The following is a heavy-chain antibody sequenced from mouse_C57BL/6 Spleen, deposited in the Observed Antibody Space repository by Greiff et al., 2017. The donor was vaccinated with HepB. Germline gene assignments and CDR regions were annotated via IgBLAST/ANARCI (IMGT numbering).Heavy chain of an antibody. J-gene: IGHJ2*01. CDR2: ISSGSSTI. V-gene: IGHV5-17*01. CDR3: ARLSITTVVATTAFDY. CDR1: GFTFSDYG. Sequence: EVQVVESGGGLVKPGGSLKLSCAASGFTFSDYGMHWVRQAPEKGLEWVAYISSGSSTIYYADTVKGRFTISRDNAKNTLFLQMTSLRSEDTAMYYGARLSITTVVATTAFDYWGQGTTLTVSS. D-gene: IGHD1-1*01.